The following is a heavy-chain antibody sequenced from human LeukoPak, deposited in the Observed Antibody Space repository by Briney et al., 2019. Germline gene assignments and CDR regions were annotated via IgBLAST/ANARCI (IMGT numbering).Heavy chain of an antibody. CDR3: AELGITMIGGV. CDR1: GFTFSNYG. Sequence: PGGSLRLSCAASGFTFSNYGIYWVRQAPGKGLEWVSHISSSGSTIYYADSVKGRFTISRDNAKNSLYLQMNSLRAEDTAVYYCAELGITMIGGVWGKGTTVTISS. V-gene: IGHV3-48*03. D-gene: IGHD3-10*02. CDR2: ISSSGSTI. J-gene: IGHJ6*04.